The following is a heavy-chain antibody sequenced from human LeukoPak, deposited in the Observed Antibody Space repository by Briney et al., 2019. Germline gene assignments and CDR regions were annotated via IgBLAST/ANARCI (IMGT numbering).Heavy chain of an antibody. J-gene: IGHJ4*02. Sequence: SETLSLTCTVSGDSISSNSSYYWGWIGQCPGKGLEWIGSSYYTWDNYYNPSLKGRVTISVDTSKNQFSLKVTSVTAADTAVYYCARDSFWSGYRSFDYWGQGTLVTVPS. V-gene: IGHV4-39*02. CDR1: GDSISSNSSYY. D-gene: IGHD3-3*01. CDR3: ARDSFWSGYRSFDY. CDR2: SYYTWDN.